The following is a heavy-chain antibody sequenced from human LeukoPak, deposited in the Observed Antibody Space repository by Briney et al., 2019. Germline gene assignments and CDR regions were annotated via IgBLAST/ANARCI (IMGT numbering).Heavy chain of an antibody. CDR3: ARVESAGFDY. CDR1: GFTFSSYW. Sequence: PGGSLRLSCAGSGFTFSSYWMSWVRQAPGKGLEWVANIKQDGSEKYYVDSVKGRFTISRDNAKNSLYLQMNSLRAEDTAVYYCARVESAGFDYWGQGTLVTVSS. J-gene: IGHJ4*02. CDR2: IKQDGSEK. V-gene: IGHV3-7*01.